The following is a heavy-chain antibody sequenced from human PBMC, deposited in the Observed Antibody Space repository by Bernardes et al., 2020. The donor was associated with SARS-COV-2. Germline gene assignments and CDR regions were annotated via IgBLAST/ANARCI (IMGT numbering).Heavy chain of an antibody. V-gene: IGHV4-59*01. CDR1: GGSISSYY. D-gene: IGHD6-6*01. CDR3: ARGGSRGEGQLVYY. J-gene: IGHJ4*02. Sequence: SETLSLTCTVSGGSISSYYWSWIRQPPGKGLEWIGYIYYSGSTNYNPSLKSRVTISVDTSKNQFSLKLSSVTAADTAVYYCARGGSRGEGQLVYYWGQGTLVTVSS. CDR2: IYYSGST.